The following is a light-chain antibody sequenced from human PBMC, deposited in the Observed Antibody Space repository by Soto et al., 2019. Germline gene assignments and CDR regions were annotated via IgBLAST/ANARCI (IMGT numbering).Light chain of an antibody. CDR3: QQYGSSPALFT. Sequence: EIVLTQSPGTLSLSPGERATLSCWASQSVTSDYLGWYQQKPGQAPRLLIYGASSRATGIPDRFSGSGSGTEFTLTISRLEXEDFAVYYCQQYGSSPALFTFGPGTKVDIK. J-gene: IGKJ3*01. CDR2: GAS. CDR1: QSVTSDY. V-gene: IGKV3-20*01.